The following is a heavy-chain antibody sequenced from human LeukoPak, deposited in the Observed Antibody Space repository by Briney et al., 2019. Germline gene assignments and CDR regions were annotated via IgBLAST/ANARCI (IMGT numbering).Heavy chain of an antibody. CDR1: GXTFSSYW. V-gene: IGHV3-7*05. J-gene: IGHJ6*02. CDR2: IKQDGGEK. CDR3: ARSSKAESTRYSSGWYSGPPYYYGMDV. D-gene: IGHD6-19*01. Sequence: GGSLRLSCAASGXTFSSYWVSWVRQAPGKGPEWVANIKQDGGEKYYVDSVKGRFTISRDKAKNSLYLQMNSLRAEDTAVYYCARSSKAESTRYSSGWYSGPPYYYGMDVWGQGITVTVSS.